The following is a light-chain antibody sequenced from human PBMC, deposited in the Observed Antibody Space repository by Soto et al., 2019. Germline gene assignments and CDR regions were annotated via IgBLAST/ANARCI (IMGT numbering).Light chain of an antibody. CDR1: QSISSW. Sequence: DSQMTQSPCTLSASVGDRVTITCRASQSISSWLAWYQQKAGKAPKLLIYKASSLESGVPSRFSGSGSGTEFTLTISSLQPDDFATYYCQQYNSYSYTLGQGTKLEIK. CDR2: KAS. V-gene: IGKV1-5*03. J-gene: IGKJ2*01. CDR3: QQYNSYSYT.